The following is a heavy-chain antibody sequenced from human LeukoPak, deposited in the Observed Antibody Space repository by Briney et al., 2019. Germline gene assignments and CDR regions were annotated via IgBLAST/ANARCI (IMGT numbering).Heavy chain of an antibody. V-gene: IGHV3-20*04. CDR3: ARVYCSSTSCYIPGSDYYYYYMDV. CDR2: INWNAGRT. CDR1: GFTFDDYG. D-gene: IGHD2-2*02. J-gene: IGHJ6*03. Sequence: PGGSLRLSCAASGFTFDDYGMSWVRQAPGKGLKCVSGINWNAGRTGYADSVKGRFTISRDNAKNSLYLQMNSMRAKDTALYYCARVYCSSTSCYIPGSDYYYYYMDVWGKGTTVTVSS.